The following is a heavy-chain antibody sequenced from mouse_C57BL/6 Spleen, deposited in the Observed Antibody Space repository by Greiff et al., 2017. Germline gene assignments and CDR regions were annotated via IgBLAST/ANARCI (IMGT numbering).Heavy chain of an antibody. CDR2: ISDGGSYT. D-gene: IGHD1-1*01. Sequence: EVQLQESVGGLVKPGGSLKLSCAASGFTFSSYAMSWVRQTPEKRLEWVATISDGGSYTYYPNNVKGRFTITKDTAKNNLYLQKSQLKSEDTARYDCARDYYGVDDWGKGTTLTVAS. CDR3: ARDYYGVDD. V-gene: IGHV5-4*01. J-gene: IGHJ2*01. CDR1: GFTFSSYA.